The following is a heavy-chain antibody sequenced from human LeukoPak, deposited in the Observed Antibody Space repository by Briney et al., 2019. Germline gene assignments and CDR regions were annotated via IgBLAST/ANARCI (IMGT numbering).Heavy chain of an antibody. Sequence: SETLSLTCAVYGGSFSGYYWSWIRQPPGKGLEWIGEINHSGSTNYNPSLKSRVTISVDTSKTQFSLKLSSVTAADTAVYYCARALRLSPRRSTYAPDYWGQGTLVTVSS. J-gene: IGHJ4*02. CDR3: ARALRLSPRRSTYAPDY. CDR2: INHSGST. D-gene: IGHD3-16*01. V-gene: IGHV4-34*01. CDR1: GGSFSGYY.